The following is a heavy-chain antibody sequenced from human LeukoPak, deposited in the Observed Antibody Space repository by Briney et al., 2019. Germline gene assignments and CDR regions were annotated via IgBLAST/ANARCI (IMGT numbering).Heavy chain of an antibody. CDR3: ATDFWGGYYTGPTYTYGMDV. V-gene: IGHV3-30*03. CDR1: GFTFSSYG. D-gene: IGHD3-3*01. Sequence: GRSLRLSCAASGFTFSSYGMHWVRKAPGKGLEWVAVISYDGSNKYYADSVKGRFTISRDNSKNTLYLQMNSLRAEDTAVYYCATDFWGGYYTGPTYTYGMDVWGQGTTVTVSS. CDR2: ISYDGSNK. J-gene: IGHJ6*02.